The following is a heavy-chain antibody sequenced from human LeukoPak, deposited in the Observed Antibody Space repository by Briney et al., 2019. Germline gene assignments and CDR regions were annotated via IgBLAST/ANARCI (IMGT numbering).Heavy chain of an antibody. J-gene: IGHJ4*02. V-gene: IGHV4-39*01. Sequence: SETLSFTCDVSGGSISTGNYWWGWLRQPPGKGLEWIGIIFHTGKTHDNPSLRGRVSMSVDTSKNQFSLRLSAVTAADTAVYYCARQMGVGVWALDYWGQGALVTVS. D-gene: IGHD3-16*01. CDR1: GGSISTGNYW. CDR3: ARQMGVGVWALDY. CDR2: IFHTGKT.